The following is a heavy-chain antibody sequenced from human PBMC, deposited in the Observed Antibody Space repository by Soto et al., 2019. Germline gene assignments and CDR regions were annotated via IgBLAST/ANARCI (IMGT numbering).Heavy chain of an antibody. CDR2: ISISGSII. CDR1: GFSFSTYD. D-gene: IGHD3-10*01. V-gene: IGHV3-48*01. Sequence: GGSLRLSCAASGFSFSTYDMNWVRQAPGKGLEWLSYISISGSIIYYADSVKGLFTVSRDNAKNSLYLQMNSLRAEDTAVYYCASGRDSGGYSFWGQGTLVTVSS. CDR3: ASGRDSGGYSF. J-gene: IGHJ4*02.